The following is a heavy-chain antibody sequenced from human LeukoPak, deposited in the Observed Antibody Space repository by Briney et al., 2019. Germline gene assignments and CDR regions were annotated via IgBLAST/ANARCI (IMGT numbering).Heavy chain of an antibody. V-gene: IGHV3-23*01. Sequence: GGSLRLSCAASGFTFANYGMTWVRQAPGAGLEWVSGISDSGDSTYYADTVEGRFTISRDNFKNTLDLQMNSLRAEDTAVYYCAKDMARWVPHNTEVRWGQGTLVTVSS. J-gene: IGHJ4*02. D-gene: IGHD5-24*01. CDR3: AKDMARWVPHNTEVR. CDR2: ISDSGDST. CDR1: GFTFANYG.